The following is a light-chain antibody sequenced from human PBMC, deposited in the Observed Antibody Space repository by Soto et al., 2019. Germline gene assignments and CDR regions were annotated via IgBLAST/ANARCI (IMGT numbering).Light chain of an antibody. CDR1: QTFNNY. J-gene: IGKJ2*01. CDR2: AAT. CDR3: QQSYTSQQT. Sequence: DIQMPQSPSSLSASVGDTASITCRAGQTFNNYLNWYQHKPGKVPKLLIYAATALQSGVPSRFSASASGTDFTLTIINVQPEDCGTYYCQQSYTSQQTFGQGTKLEI. V-gene: IGKV1-39*01.